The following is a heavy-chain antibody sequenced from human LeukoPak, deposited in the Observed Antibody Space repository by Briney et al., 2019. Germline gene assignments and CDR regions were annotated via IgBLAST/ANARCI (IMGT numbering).Heavy chain of an antibody. Sequence: GRSLRHSCAASGFTFSSYAMHWVRQAPGKGLEWVAVISYDGSNKYYADSVKGRFTISRDNSKNTLYLQMNSLRAEDTAVYYCARAQEGYYDSSGYPDYWGQGTLVTVSS. V-gene: IGHV3-30*04. CDR3: ARAQEGYYDSSGYPDY. CDR1: GFTFSSYA. CDR2: ISYDGSNK. J-gene: IGHJ4*02. D-gene: IGHD3-22*01.